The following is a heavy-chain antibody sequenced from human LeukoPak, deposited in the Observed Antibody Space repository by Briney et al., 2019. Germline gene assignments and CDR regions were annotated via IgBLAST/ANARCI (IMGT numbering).Heavy chain of an antibody. CDR3: AISGHRYSSDWSAFDI. CDR1: GYTFTGYY. V-gene: IGHV1-2*02. J-gene: IGHJ3*02. D-gene: IGHD6-19*01. CDR2: INPNSGGT. Sequence: GASVKVSCKASGYTFTGYYMHWVRQAPGQGLEWMGWINPNSGGTNYAQKFQGGVTMTRDTSISTAYMELSRLRSDDTAVYYCAISGHRYSSDWSAFDIWGQGTMVTVSS.